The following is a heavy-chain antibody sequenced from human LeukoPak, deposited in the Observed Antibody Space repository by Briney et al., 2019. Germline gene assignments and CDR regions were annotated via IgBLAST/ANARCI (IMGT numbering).Heavy chain of an antibody. CDR2: LKTDGSRT. V-gene: IGHV3-74*01. J-gene: IGHJ4*02. CDR1: GFTFNNYW. Sequence: GGSLRLSCAASGFTFNNYWMHWVRQAPGKGLEWVSRLKTDGSRTNYADSVEGRSTISRDNTKNTLYLQMNSLRAEDTAIYYCSRDHPGSNSLNSWGQGTLVTVSS. CDR3: SRDHPGSNSLNS. D-gene: IGHD4-11*01.